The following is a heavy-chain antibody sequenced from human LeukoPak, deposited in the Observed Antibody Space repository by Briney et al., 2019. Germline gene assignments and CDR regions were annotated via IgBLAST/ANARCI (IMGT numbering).Heavy chain of an antibody. CDR2: TSSSGSKV. J-gene: IGHJ4*02. CDR1: GFTLSDFY. CDR3: ARVLRARILEVRAVIADY. D-gene: IGHD3-10*01. Sequence: GGSLRLSCAASGFTLSDFYVGWIRQTPEKGLEWLSYTSSSGSKVSYADSVRGRFTISRNNAKNSVYLHMSSLRAEDTAVYYCARVLRARILEVRAVIADYWGQGTLVTVSS. V-gene: IGHV3-11*01.